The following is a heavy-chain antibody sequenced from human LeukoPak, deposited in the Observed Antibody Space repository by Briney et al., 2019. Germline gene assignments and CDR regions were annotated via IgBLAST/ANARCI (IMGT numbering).Heavy chain of an antibody. CDR3: ARGSSSGYLGRYFDY. V-gene: IGHV4-34*01. Sequence: SSETLSLTCAVYGGCFSGYYWSWIRQPPGKGLEWIGEINHSGSTNYNPSLKSRVTISVDTSKNQFSLKLSSVTAADTAVYYCARGSSSGYLGRYFDYWGQGTLVTVSS. J-gene: IGHJ4*02. CDR1: GGCFSGYY. CDR2: INHSGST. D-gene: IGHD3-22*01.